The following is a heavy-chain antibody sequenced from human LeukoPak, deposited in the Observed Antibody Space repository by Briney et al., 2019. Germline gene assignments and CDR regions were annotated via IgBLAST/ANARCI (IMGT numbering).Heavy chain of an antibody. CDR2: IRGSGGDI. CDR1: GLAFRNYA. Sequence: PGGSLRLSCVASGLAFRNYAMTWVRQAPGKGLEWVSVIRGSGGDIRYADSVKGRFTISRDNSVNTLYLQMNSLRAEDTAVYYCGKDPNGGYIGAFDFWGQGTMVTVSS. CDR3: GKDPNGGYIGAFDF. V-gene: IGHV3-23*01. D-gene: IGHD5-12*01. J-gene: IGHJ3*01.